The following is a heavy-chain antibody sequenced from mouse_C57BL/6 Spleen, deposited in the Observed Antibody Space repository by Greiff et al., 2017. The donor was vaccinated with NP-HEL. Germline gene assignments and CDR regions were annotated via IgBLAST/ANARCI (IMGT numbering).Heavy chain of an antibody. V-gene: IGHV5-4*01. J-gene: IGHJ4*01. Sequence: EVQVVESGGGLVKPGGSLKLSCAASGFTFSSYAMSWVRQTPEKRLEWVATISDGGSYTYYPDNVKGRFTISRDNAKNNLYLQMSHLKSEDTAMYYCARGAYYSNLDAMDYWGQGTSVTVSS. D-gene: IGHD2-5*01. CDR2: ISDGGSYT. CDR1: GFTFSSYA. CDR3: ARGAYYSNLDAMDY.